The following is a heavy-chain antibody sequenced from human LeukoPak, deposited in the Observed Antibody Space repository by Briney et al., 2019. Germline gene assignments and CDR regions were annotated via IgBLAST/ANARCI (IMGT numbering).Heavy chain of an antibody. V-gene: IGHV3-43D*03. CDR1: GFTFSSYW. Sequence: GGSLRLSCAASGFTFSSYWMSWVRQAPGKCLEFVSLISWDGGSTYYADCVKDRFIISRDNSKKSLYLHMNSLRVEDSAMYYCAKVPSSKWQGFFYYYMDVWGKGTRVTVSS. J-gene: IGHJ6*03. CDR2: ISWDGGST. CDR3: AKVPSSKWQGFFYYYMDV. D-gene: IGHD5-12*01.